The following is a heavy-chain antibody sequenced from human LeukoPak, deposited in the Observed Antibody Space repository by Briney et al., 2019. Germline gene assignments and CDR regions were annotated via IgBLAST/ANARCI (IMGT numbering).Heavy chain of an antibody. V-gene: IGHV4-59*08. J-gene: IGHJ2*01. Sequence: SETLSLTCTVSGGSISSYYWSWIRQPPGEGLEWIGFIYHSGSTNYNLSLKSRVTISVDTSTNQFSLKMKSVTAADTAVYYCAKHSFDSGDFFVEWGGGTLVSVSS. D-gene: IGHD2-21*01. CDR1: GGSISSYY. CDR3: AKHSFDSGDFFVE. CDR2: IYHSGST.